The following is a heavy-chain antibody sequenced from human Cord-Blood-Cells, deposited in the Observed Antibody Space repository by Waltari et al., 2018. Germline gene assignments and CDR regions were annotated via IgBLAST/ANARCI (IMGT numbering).Heavy chain of an antibody. CDR2: INPTSGGP. D-gene: IGHD1-26*01. CDR3: AREYGGSYYFDY. CDR1: GYTFTCYY. V-gene: IGHV1-2*02. J-gene: IGHJ4*02. Sequence: QVQLVQCGAEVKKPGALVKVSCRASGYTFTCYYMHWGLQAPGQGLEWMGWINPTSGGPNDAQKFQGRVTMTRDTSISTAYMELSRLRSDDTAVYYCAREYGGSYYFDYWGQGTLVTVSS.